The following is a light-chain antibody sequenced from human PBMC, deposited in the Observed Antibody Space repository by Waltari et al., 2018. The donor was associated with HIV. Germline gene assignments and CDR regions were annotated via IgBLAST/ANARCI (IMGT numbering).Light chain of an antibody. Sequence: QSALTQPASVSGSPGQSITISCTGPSSDVVTFHYVSWYQQHPGKVPKLMLYDVSKRPSGVSNRLSGSKSGNTASLTISGLQAEDEADYYCCSYAGTNTYVFGSGTKVTVL. CDR2: DVS. CDR1: SSDVVTFHY. CDR3: CSYAGTNTYV. V-gene: IGLV2-23*02. J-gene: IGLJ1*01.